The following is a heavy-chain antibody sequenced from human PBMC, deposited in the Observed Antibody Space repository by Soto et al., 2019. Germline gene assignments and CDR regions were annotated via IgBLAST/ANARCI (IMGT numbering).Heavy chain of an antibody. J-gene: IGHJ6*01. Sequence: PSETLSRTCAISGDSVSSNSAAWNWIRQSPSRGLEWLGRTYYRSKWYNDYAVSVKSRITINPDTSKNQFSLQLNSVTPEDTAVYYCARVEVITIFGVVRFYYGMDVWGQWITVTVSS. V-gene: IGHV6-1*01. CDR3: ARVEVITIFGVVRFYYGMDV. CDR1: GDSVSSNSAA. CDR2: TYYRSKWYN. D-gene: IGHD3-3*01.